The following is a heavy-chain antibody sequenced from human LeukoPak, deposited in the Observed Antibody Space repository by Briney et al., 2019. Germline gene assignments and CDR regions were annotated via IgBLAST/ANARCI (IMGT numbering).Heavy chain of an antibody. CDR1: GFTFSSNV. V-gene: IGHV3-23*01. CDR2: ISGSGGST. D-gene: IGHD4-11*01. CDR3: ARDAVTTVDY. Sequence: GGSLRLSCEAPGFTFSSNVMSWVRQAPGKGLDWVSAISGSGGSTYYADSVKGRFTISRDNSKNTLYLQMNSLRAEDTAVYYCARDAVTTVDYWGQGTLVTVSS. J-gene: IGHJ4*02.